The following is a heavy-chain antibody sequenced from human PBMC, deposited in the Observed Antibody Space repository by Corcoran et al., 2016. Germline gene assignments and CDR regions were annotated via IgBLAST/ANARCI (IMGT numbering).Heavy chain of an antibody. J-gene: IGHJ6*02. CDR3: TRGGDIVVVPAAMFPNYYYYGMDV. CDR1: GFTFSGSA. CDR2: IRSKANSYAT. Sequence: EVQLVESGGGVVQPGGSLKLSCAASGFTFSGSAMHWVRQASGKGLEWVGRIRSKANSYATAYAASVKGRFTISRDDSKNTAYLQMNSLKTEDTAVYYCTRGGDIVVVPAAMFPNYYYYGMDVWGQGTTVTVSS. D-gene: IGHD2-2*01. V-gene: IGHV3-73*02.